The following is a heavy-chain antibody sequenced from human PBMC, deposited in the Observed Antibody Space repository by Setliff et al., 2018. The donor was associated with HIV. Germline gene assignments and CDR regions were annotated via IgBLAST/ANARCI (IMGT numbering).Heavy chain of an antibody. D-gene: IGHD6-19*01. J-gene: IGHJ3*02. Sequence: ASVKVSCKASGYSFARYGLSWVRQAPGQGLEWMGWISGFNGNTKYAQSFQDRVAMTTETATSTAYMEMRSLRSDNTAVYFCARVPYRSAWFSGGHDAFDIWGQGTMVTV. CDR2: ISGFNGNT. CDR1: GYSFARYG. CDR3: ARVPYRSAWFSGGHDAFDI. V-gene: IGHV1-18*01.